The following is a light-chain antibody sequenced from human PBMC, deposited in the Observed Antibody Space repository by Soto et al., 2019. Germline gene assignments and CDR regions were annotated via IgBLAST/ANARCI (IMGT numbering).Light chain of an antibody. Sequence: QSVLAHPASVSGSPGQSITISCTVTSSDVGGYNYVSWYQQHPGKAPKLMIYEVSNRPSGVSNRFSGSKSGNTGSLTISGPQAEDEADYYCSLYTSSSIGVFGTGTKVTVL. CDR2: EVS. V-gene: IGLV2-14*01. J-gene: IGLJ1*01. CDR3: SLYTSSSIGV. CDR1: SSDVGGYNY.